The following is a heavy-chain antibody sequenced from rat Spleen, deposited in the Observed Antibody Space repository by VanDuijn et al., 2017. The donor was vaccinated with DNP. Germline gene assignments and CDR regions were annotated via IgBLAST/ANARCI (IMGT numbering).Heavy chain of an antibody. J-gene: IGHJ2*01. CDR3: ARDSGYYFDY. CDR1: GFTFTNYN. V-gene: IGHV5-7*01. CDR2: ISYDGSST. D-gene: IGHD1-1*01. Sequence: EVQLVESGGGLVQPGRSLTLSCAASGFTFTNYNMAWVRQAPKKGLEWVATISYDGSSTYYRDSVKGRFTISRDNAKSTLYLQMDSLRSEDTATYYCARDSGYYFDYWGQGVMVTVSS.